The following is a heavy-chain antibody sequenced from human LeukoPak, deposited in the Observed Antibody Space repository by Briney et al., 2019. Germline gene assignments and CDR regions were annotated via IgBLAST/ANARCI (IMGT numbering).Heavy chain of an antibody. CDR1: GFTFDDYA. J-gene: IGHJ6*03. CDR2: ISGDGGST. Sequence: GGSLRLSCAASGFTFDDYAMHWVRQAPGKGLEWVSLISGDGGSTYYADSVKGRFTISRDNSKNSLCLQMNSLRTEDTALYYCAKASIGYSSSWYVYSNYYYYMDVWGKGTTVTVYS. D-gene: IGHD6-13*01. V-gene: IGHV3-43*02. CDR3: AKASIGYSSSWYVYSNYYYYMDV.